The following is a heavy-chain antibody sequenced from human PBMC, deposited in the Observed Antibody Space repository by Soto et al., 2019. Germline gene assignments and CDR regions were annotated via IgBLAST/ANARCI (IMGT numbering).Heavy chain of an antibody. J-gene: IGHJ4*02. D-gene: IGHD1-1*01. V-gene: IGHV3-33*01. CDR1: GFTFRNYG. Sequence: QVQLVESGGGVVQPGRSLRLSCAVSGFTFRNYGMHWVRQAPGKGLEWVAVIPDDGSYQYYADSVKGRFTISRDNSKTTLYLQMNSLRAEDTAVYYCVRDADNDDNGLDYWGQGTLVTVSS. CDR3: VRDADNDDNGLDY. CDR2: IPDDGSYQ.